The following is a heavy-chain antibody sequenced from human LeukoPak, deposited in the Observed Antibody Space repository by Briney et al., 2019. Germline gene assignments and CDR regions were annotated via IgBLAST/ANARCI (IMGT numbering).Heavy chain of an antibody. CDR3: ARHLPQRYYYGSGNFDY. J-gene: IGHJ4*02. Sequence: KASETLSLTCTVSGGSIRSYYWSWIRQPPGKGLEWIGYIYYSGSTNYNPSLKSRVTISVDTSKNQFSLKLSSVTAADTAVYYCARHLPQRYYYGSGNFDYWGQGTLVTVSS. CDR2: IYYSGST. V-gene: IGHV4-59*08. CDR1: GGSIRSYY. D-gene: IGHD3-10*01.